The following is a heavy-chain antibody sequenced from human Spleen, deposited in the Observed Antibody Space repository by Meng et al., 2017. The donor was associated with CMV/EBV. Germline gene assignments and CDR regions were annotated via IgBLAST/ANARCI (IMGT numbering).Heavy chain of an antibody. CDR3: VKGWQQLGDS. Sequence: LYGAASGFTVSSYSMSWSSQAPGKGLQWVSSISGSSTVTYYADYVKGRFTISRDNSNNTLHLQMNSLRADDTAVYYCVKGWQQLGDSWGQGTLVTVSS. J-gene: IGHJ4*02. D-gene: IGHD4-23*01. CDR1: GFTVSSYS. V-gene: IGHV3-23*01. CDR2: ISGSSTVT.